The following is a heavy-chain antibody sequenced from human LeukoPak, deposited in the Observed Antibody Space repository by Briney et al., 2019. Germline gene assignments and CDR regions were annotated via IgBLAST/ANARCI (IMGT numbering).Heavy chain of an antibody. CDR1: GFTFSKYS. Sequence: PGGSLRLSCAAPGFTFSKYSMNWVRQAPGKGLEWVSCISSSGSDIYYADSVKGRFTVSRDNGKNSLYLQMNSLRADDTAVYYCASLHDIVVIPDATIDYWGQGTLVTVAS. CDR3: ASLHDIVVIPDATIDY. J-gene: IGHJ4*02. D-gene: IGHD2-2*01. CDR2: ISSSGSDI. V-gene: IGHV3-21*01.